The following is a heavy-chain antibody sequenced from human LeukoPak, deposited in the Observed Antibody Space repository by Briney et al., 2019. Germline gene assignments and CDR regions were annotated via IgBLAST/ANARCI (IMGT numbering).Heavy chain of an antibody. D-gene: IGHD3-22*01. Sequence: ASVKVSCKASGYTFTSYGISWVRQAPGQGLEWMGCISAYNGNTNYAQKLQGRVTMTTDTSTSTAYMELRSLRSDDTAVYYCARTSDSGNWFDPWGQGTLVTVSS. CDR1: GYTFTSYG. CDR3: ARTSDSGNWFDP. CDR2: ISAYNGNT. V-gene: IGHV1-18*01. J-gene: IGHJ5*02.